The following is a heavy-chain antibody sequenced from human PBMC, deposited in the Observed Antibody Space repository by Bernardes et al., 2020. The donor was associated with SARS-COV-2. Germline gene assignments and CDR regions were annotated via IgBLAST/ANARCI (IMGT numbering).Heavy chain of an antibody. D-gene: IGHD1-1*01. CDR1: GYSISSGYY. CDR3: ARSGTSPDY. CDR2: IYHSGST. Sequence: SETLSLTCAVSGYSISSGYYWCWIRQPPGEGLGWFGSIYHSGSTYYNPSLRSRVTTSVDTSKNQLSLKLTSVTAADTAVYYCARSGTSPDYWGQGTLVTVSS. V-gene: IGHV4-38-2*01. J-gene: IGHJ4*02.